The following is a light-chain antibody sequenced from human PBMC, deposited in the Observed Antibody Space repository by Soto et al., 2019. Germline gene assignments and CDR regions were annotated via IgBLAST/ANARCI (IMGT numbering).Light chain of an antibody. V-gene: IGKV1-12*01. J-gene: IGKJ1*01. Sequence: DIQMTQSPSSVSASVGDRVSITCRASQDVGNWLAWYQQKPGKAPKLLISASSRLQSGVPSRFSGSGSGTDFTLIISSLQPEDCAIYWCLQTTSFPWTFGQGTKVEIK. CDR2: ASS. CDR3: LQTTSFPWT. CDR1: QDVGNW.